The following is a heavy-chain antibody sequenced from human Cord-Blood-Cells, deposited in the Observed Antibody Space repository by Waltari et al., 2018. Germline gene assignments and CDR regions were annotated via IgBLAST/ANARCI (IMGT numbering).Heavy chain of an antibody. Sequence: QVQLVQSGAEVKKPGASVQVSCKASGYTFTSYYMHWVRKAPGQGRGWMGRINPTGGRTSYAQKFQGRVTMTRSTSTSTVYMELSSLRSEDTSVYYCAIEDSFVDAFDIWGQGTMVTVSS. CDR2: INPTGGRT. D-gene: IGHD2-21*01. CDR3: AIEDSFVDAFDI. V-gene: IGHV1-46*01. J-gene: IGHJ3*02. CDR1: GYTFTSYY.